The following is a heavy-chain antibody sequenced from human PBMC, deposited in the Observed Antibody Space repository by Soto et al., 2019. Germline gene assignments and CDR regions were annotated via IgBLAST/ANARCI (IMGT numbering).Heavy chain of an antibody. J-gene: IGHJ4*02. V-gene: IGHV3-48*02. CDR1: GFTFSSYS. CDR3: ARTTRVRGVKLDY. CDR2: ISSSSSTI. D-gene: IGHD3-10*01. Sequence: EVQLVESGGGLVQPGGSLRLSCAASGFTFSSYSMNWVRQAPGKGLEWVSDISSSSSTIYYADSVKGRFTISRDNAKNSLYQQMNSLRDEGKAVYYCARTTRVRGVKLDYWGQGNPVNVSS.